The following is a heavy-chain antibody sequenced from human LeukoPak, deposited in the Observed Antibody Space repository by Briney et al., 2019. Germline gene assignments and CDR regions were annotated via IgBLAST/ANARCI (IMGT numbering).Heavy chain of an antibody. CDR1: GGSISSSSYY. D-gene: IGHD3-3*01. CDR3: ASVRYDFWIAPQYILDV. J-gene: IGHJ6*04. V-gene: IGHV4-39*01. CDR2: IYYSGST. Sequence: KSSETLSLTCTVSGGSISSSSYYWCWIRQPPGKGLEWIGSIYYSGSTYYNPSLKSRVTISVDTSKNQFSLKLSSVTAADTAVYYCASVRYDFWIAPQYILDVWGKGTTVTVSS.